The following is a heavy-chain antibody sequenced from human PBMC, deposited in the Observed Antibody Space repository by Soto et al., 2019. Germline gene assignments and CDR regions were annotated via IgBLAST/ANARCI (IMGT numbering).Heavy chain of an antibody. Sequence: GGSLRLSCAASGFTFTVYAMHWVRQAPGKGLEWVAVISYDGSNKYYADSVKGRFTISRDNSKNTLDLQMNSLRAEDTAVYYCARDGNNWNYGNWFDPWGQGTLVTVSS. V-gene: IGHV3-30-3*01. D-gene: IGHD1-7*01. CDR2: ISYDGSNK. J-gene: IGHJ5*02. CDR1: GFTFTVYA. CDR3: ARDGNNWNYGNWFDP.